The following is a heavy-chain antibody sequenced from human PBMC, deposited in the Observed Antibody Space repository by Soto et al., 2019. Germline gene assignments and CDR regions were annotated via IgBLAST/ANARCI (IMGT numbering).Heavy chain of an antibody. Sequence: ASVKVSCKASGYTFTSYDINWVRQATGQGLEWMGWMNPNSGNTGYAQKFQGRVTMTRNTSISTAFMELSSLRSEDTAVYYCARGRSIVGATTYFDYWGQGTLVTVSS. V-gene: IGHV1-8*01. D-gene: IGHD1-26*01. CDR2: MNPNSGNT. J-gene: IGHJ4*02. CDR3: ARGRSIVGATTYFDY. CDR1: GYTFTSYD.